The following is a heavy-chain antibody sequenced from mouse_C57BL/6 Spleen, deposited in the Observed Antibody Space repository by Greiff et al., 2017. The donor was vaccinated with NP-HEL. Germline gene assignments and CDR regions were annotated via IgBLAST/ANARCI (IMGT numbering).Heavy chain of an antibody. V-gene: IGHV3-6*01. D-gene: IGHD2-3*01. J-gene: IGHJ2*01. CDR2: ISYDGSN. CDR3: AREQVYDGYLGY. Sequence: ESGPGLVKPSQSLSLTCSVTGYSITSGYYWNWIRQFPGNKLEWMGYISYDGSNNYNPSLKNRISITSDTSKNQSFLKLNSVTTEDTATYYCAREQVYDGYLGYWGQGTTLTVSS. CDR1: GYSITSGYY.